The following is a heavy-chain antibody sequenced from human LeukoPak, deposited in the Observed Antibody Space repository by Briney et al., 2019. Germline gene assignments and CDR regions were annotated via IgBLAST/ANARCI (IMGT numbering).Heavy chain of an antibody. Sequence: ASVKVSCKASGYTFTNYGISWVRQAPGQGLEWMGWISAYNGNTKYARKFQGRVTMTTHTSTSTVYMDLRSLRSDDTAVYYCARASNYYSPGNCYPLWGQGTLVTVSS. CDR1: GYTFTNYG. D-gene: IGHD3-10*01. J-gene: IGHJ4*02. V-gene: IGHV1-18*01. CDR3: ARASNYYSPGNCYPL. CDR2: ISAYNGNT.